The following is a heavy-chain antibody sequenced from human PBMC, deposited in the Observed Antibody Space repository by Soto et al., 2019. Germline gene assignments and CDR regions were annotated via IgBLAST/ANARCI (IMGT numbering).Heavy chain of an antibody. CDR2: IYYSGST. V-gene: IGHV4-59*08. CDR3: ARRYGGTFHY. J-gene: IGHJ4*02. D-gene: IGHD2-15*01. CDR1: GGSVSGYY. Sequence: QVQLQESGPGLVKPSETLSLACTVSGGSVSGYYWSWIRQPPGKGLEWIGYIYYSGSTNYNPSLKSRVTISVDTSKNQFSLKLSSVTAADTALYYCARRYGGTFHYSGQGTLVTVSS.